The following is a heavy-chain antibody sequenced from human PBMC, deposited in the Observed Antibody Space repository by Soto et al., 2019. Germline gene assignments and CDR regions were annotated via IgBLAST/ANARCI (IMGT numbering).Heavy chain of an antibody. CDR2: INAGNGNT. V-gene: IGHV1-3*01. CDR1: GYTFTSYA. J-gene: IGHJ4*02. D-gene: IGHD2-15*01. CDR3: AVGYCSGGSCPLDY. Sequence: ASVKVSCKASGYTFTSYAMHWVRQAPGQRLEWMGWINAGNGNTKYSQKFQGRVTITRDTSASTAYMELSSLRSEDTAVYYCAVGYCSGGSCPLDYWGQGTLVTSPQ.